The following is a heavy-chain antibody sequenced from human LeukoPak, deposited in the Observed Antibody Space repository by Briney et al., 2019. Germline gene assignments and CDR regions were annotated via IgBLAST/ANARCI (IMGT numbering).Heavy chain of an antibody. V-gene: IGHV1-18*04. CDR3: AREGDSSGYFFRPDY. D-gene: IGHD3-22*01. Sequence: ASVKVSCKAPGDTLANYGITWVRQAPGQGLEWMGWISVYSDDTKSAQNFQGRITMTTDTSTSTAYMELRSLRSDDTAVYYCAREGDSSGYFFRPDYWGQGTLVTVSS. CDR2: ISVYSDDT. CDR1: GDTLANYG. J-gene: IGHJ4*02.